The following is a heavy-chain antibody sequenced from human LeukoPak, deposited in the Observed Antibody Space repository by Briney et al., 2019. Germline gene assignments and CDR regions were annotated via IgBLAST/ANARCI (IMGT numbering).Heavy chain of an antibody. Sequence: PGGSLRLSCAAFGFTFRSYAMNWVRQPPGKGLEWIGEINHSGSTNYNPSLKSRVTISVDTSKNQFSLKLSSVTAADTAVYYCARAPLLVTMVRGVTESDWFDPWGQGTLVTVSS. V-gene: IGHV4-34*01. CDR1: GFTFRSYA. CDR3: ARAPLLVTMVRGVTESDWFDP. D-gene: IGHD3-10*01. CDR2: INHSGST. J-gene: IGHJ5*02.